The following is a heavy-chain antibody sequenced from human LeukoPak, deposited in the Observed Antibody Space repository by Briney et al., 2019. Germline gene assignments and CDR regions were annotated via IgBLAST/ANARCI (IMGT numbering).Heavy chain of an antibody. CDR2: ISAYNGNT. J-gene: IGHJ4*02. CDR3: ARDQGFVGYYDSSGYNY. Sequence: ASVKVSCKASGYTFTSYGIRWVRQAPGQGLEWMGGISAYNGNTNYAQKLQGRVTMTTDTSTSTAYMELRSLRSDDTAVYYCARDQGFVGYYDSSGYNYWGQGTLVTVSS. D-gene: IGHD3-22*01. V-gene: IGHV1-18*01. CDR1: GYTFTSYG.